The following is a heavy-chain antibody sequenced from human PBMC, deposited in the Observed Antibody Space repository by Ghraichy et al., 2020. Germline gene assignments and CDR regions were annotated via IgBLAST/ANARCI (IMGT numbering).Heavy chain of an antibody. J-gene: IGHJ4*02. CDR3: ARGRGYGSGSDY. V-gene: IGHV1-2*06. Sequence: ASVKVSCKASGYTFTGYYMHWVRQAPGQGLEWMGRINPNSGGTNYAQKFQGRVTMTRDTSISTAYMELSRLRSDDTAVYYCARGRGYGSGSDYWGQGTLVTVSS. CDR1: GYTFTGYY. CDR2: INPNSGGT. D-gene: IGHD3-10*01.